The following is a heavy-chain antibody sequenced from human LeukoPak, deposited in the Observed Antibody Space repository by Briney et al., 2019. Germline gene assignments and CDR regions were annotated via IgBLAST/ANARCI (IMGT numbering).Heavy chain of an antibody. Sequence: SQTLSLTCTVSGGSISSGDYYWSWIRQPPGKGLEWIGYIYYSGSTYYNPSLKSRVTISVDTSKNQFSLKLRSVTAADTAVYYCARDGNWGFGWFDPWGQGTLVTVSS. D-gene: IGHD7-27*01. CDR3: ARDGNWGFGWFDP. CDR1: GGSISSGDYY. V-gene: IGHV4-30-4*08. J-gene: IGHJ5*02. CDR2: IYYSGST.